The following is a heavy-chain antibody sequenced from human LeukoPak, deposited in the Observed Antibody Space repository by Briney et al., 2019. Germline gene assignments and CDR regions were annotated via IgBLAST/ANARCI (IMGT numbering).Heavy chain of an antibody. CDR2: INEDGSEK. J-gene: IGHJ4*02. V-gene: IGHV3-7*01. Sequence: GGSLRLSCAAAGFIFRNYWMGWVRQAPGKGLEWVAYINEDGSEKYYVDSVKGRFIISRDNAKNSLYLQMNILRAEDTAVFYCLSGSGHCGQGTLVTVSS. CDR1: GFIFRNYW. CDR3: LSGSGH. D-gene: IGHD3-10*01.